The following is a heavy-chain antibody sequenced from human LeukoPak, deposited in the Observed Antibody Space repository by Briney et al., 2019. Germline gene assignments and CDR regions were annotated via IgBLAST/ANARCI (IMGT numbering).Heavy chain of an antibody. V-gene: IGHV3-30*04. CDR3: AKALRSSGWYPFDP. J-gene: IGHJ5*02. CDR1: GFTFSSYA. D-gene: IGHD6-19*01. CDR2: ISYDGSNK. Sequence: GGSLRLSCAASGFTFSSYAMYWVRQAPGKGLEWVAVISYDGSNKYYADSVKGRFTISRDNFKNTLFLQMDSLRAEDTAVYYCAKALRSSGWYPFDPWGQGTLVTVSS.